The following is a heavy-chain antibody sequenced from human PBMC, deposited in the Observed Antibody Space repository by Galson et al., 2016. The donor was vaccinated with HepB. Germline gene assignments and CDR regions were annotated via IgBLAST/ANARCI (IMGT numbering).Heavy chain of an antibody. CDR1: GFIFSSFA. J-gene: IGHJ4*02. CDR2: ISYDGGKK. V-gene: IGHV3-30*18. CDR3: AKQGVEWLLGSETVDS. D-gene: IGHD3-3*01. Sequence: PLRLSCAASGFIFSSFAMHWVRQAPGKGLEWVAVISYDGGKKYYAESVKGRVTISRDNSKKTLFLQMNSLTTEDSAVYYCAKQGVEWLLGSETVDSWGQGTLITVSS.